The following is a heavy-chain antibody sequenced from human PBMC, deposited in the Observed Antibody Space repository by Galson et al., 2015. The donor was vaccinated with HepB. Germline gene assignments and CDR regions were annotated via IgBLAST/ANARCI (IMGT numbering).Heavy chain of an antibody. V-gene: IGHV3-49*03. J-gene: IGHJ4*02. D-gene: IGHD3-3*01. Sequence: LRLSCAASGFTFGDYAMSWFRQAPGKGLEWVGFIRSKAYGGTTGYAASVKGRFTISRDDSKSIAYLQMNSLKTEDTAVYYCTSYYDFWSGYYTGLFNWGQGSLVTVSS. CDR3: TSYYDFWSGYYTGLFN. CDR1: GFTFGDYA. CDR2: IRSKAYGGTT.